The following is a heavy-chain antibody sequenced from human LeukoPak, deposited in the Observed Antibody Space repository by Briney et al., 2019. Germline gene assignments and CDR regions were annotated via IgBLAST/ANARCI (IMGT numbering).Heavy chain of an antibody. J-gene: IGHJ4*02. D-gene: IGHD6-13*01. CDR3: AREGYSSPGVNFDY. V-gene: IGHV4-30-4*01. CDR2: IYYSGST. CDR1: GGSISSGDYY. Sequence: SETLSLTCTVSGGSISSGDYYWSWIRQPPGKXXXXXXXIYYSGSTYYNPSLXXXVTISVDTSKNQFSLKLSSVTAADTAVYYCAREGYSSPGVNFDYWGQGTLVTVSS.